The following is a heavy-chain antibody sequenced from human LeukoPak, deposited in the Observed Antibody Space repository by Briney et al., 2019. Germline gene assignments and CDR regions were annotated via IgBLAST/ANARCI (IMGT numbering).Heavy chain of an antibody. CDR1: GFTFSGYG. J-gene: IGHJ4*02. V-gene: IGHV3-30*18. CDR3: AKEDFWSGYSDY. D-gene: IGHD3-3*01. CDR2: ISYDGSNK. Sequence: GGSLRLSCAASGFTFSGYGMHWVRQAPGKGLEWVAVISYDGSNKYYADSVKGRFTISRDNSKNTLYLQMNSLRAEDTAVYYCAKEDFWSGYSDYWGQGTLVTVSS.